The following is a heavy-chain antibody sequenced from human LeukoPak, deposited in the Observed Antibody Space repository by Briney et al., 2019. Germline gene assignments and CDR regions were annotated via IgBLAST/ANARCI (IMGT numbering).Heavy chain of an antibody. CDR2: IYYSGST. D-gene: IGHD3-10*01. V-gene: IGHV4-39*01. Sequence: SETLSLTCTVSGGSISSSSYYWGWIRQPPGKGLEWIGSIYYSGSTYYNPSLKSRVTISVDTSKNQFSLKLSSVTAADTAVYYCARHGYGSGSYYAFDIWGQGTMVTVSS. CDR1: GGSISSSSYY. J-gene: IGHJ3*02. CDR3: ARHGYGSGSYYAFDI.